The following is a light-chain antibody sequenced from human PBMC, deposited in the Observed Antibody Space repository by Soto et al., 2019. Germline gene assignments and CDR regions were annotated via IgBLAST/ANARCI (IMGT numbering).Light chain of an antibody. Sequence: QSALAQPASVSGSPGQSITISCTGTSSDVGGYNYVSWYQQHPGKAPKLMIYEVSNRPSGVSNRFSGSKSGNTASLTISGLQAEDEADYYCSSYTSSSTPLDVFGTGTKGTVL. V-gene: IGLV2-14*01. CDR3: SSYTSSSTPLDV. CDR2: EVS. J-gene: IGLJ1*01. CDR1: SSDVGGYNY.